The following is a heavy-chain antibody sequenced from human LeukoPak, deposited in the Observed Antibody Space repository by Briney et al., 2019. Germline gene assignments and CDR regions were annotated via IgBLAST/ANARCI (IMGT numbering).Heavy chain of an antibody. CDR2: IYYSGST. CDR3: ARRPSSSLYYGMDV. V-gene: IGHV4-59*08. Sequence: SETLSLTCTVSGGSISSYYWSWIRQPPGKGLEWIGYIYYSGSTNYNPSLKSRVTISVDTSKNQFSLKLSSVTAADTAVYYCARRPSSSLYYGMDVWGQGTTVTVSS. CDR1: GGSISSYY. D-gene: IGHD6-6*01. J-gene: IGHJ6*02.